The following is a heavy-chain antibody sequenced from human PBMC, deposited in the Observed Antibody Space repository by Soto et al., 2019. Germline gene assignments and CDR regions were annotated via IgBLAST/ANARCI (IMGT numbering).Heavy chain of an antibody. CDR2: INGAGDT. J-gene: IGHJ6*02. Sequence: GGSLRLSCAASGFDASVNLMNWVRQAPGKGLEWVSVINGAGDTKYADSVKGRFAISRDISRNTVYLQMNSLRAEDTAVYYCVRENYYYGMDVWGHGTTVTVSS. V-gene: IGHV3-66*01. CDR3: VRENYYYGMDV. CDR1: GFDASVNL.